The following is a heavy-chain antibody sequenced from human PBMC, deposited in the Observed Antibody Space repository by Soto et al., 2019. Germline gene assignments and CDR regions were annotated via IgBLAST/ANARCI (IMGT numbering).Heavy chain of an antibody. J-gene: IGHJ4*02. Sequence: QVQLQESGPGLVKPSQTLSLTCTVSGGSISSGGYYWSWIRQHPGKGLEWIGYIYYSGSTYYNPALRSRVTLSVDTSKNPFSLKLSSVTAADTAVYYCAGIYSGSPGGTLRYWGQGTLVTVSS. CDR3: AGIYSGSPGGTLRY. D-gene: IGHD1-26*01. V-gene: IGHV4-31*03. CDR2: IYYSGST. CDR1: GGSISSGGYY.